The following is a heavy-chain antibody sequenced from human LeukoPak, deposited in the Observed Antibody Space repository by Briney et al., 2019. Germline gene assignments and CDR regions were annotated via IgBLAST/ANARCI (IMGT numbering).Heavy chain of an antibody. J-gene: IGHJ4*02. V-gene: IGHV4-39*01. CDR1: GGSISSSSYY. Sequence: SSETLSLTCTVSGGSISSSSYYWGWIRQPPGKGLEWIGSIYYSGSTYYNPSLKSRVTISVDTSKNQFSLKLSSVTAADTAVYYCARRVCSGGSCYLGYWGQGTLVTVSS. CDR3: ARRVCSGGSCYLGY. D-gene: IGHD2-15*01. CDR2: IYYSGST.